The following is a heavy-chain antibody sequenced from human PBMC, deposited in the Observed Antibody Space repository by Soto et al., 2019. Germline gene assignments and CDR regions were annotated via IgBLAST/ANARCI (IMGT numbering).Heavy chain of an antibody. CDR3: ARGHSSSRDNWFDP. J-gene: IGHJ5*02. CDR2: IIPIFGTA. V-gene: IGHV1-69*13. Sequence: ASVKVSSKASGGTFSSYAISWVLQAPGQGLEWMGGIIPIFGTANYAQKFQGRVTITADESTSTAYMELSSLRSEDTAVYYCARGHSSSRDNWFDPWGQGTLVTVSS. D-gene: IGHD6-6*01. CDR1: GGTFSSYA.